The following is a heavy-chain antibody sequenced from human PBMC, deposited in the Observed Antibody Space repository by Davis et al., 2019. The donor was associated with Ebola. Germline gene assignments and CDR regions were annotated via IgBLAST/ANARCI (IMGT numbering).Heavy chain of an antibody. CDR2: IYYSGST. CDR3: AREAFRVMDV. J-gene: IGHJ6*02. Sequence: SETLSLTCTVSGGSISSYYWSWIRQPPGKGLEWIGYIYYSGSTNYNPSLKSRVTISVDTSKNQFSLKLSSVTAADTAVYYCAREAFRVMDVWGQGTTVTVFS. CDR1: GGSISSYY. D-gene: IGHD2/OR15-2a*01. V-gene: IGHV4-59*01.